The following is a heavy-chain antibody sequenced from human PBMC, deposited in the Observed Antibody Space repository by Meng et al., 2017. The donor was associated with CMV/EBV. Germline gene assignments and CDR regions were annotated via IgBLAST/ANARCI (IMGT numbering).Heavy chain of an antibody. V-gene: IGHV1-69*10. J-gene: IGHJ5*02. CDR2: IIPILGIA. Sequence: CNAARGTFSSYAISWVRQAPGQGLEWMGGIIPILGIANYAQKFQGRVTITADKSTSTAYMELSSLRSEDTAVYYCAGESGSYSFDPWGQGTLVTVSS. CDR1: RGTFSSYA. D-gene: IGHD1-26*01. CDR3: AGESGSYSFDP.